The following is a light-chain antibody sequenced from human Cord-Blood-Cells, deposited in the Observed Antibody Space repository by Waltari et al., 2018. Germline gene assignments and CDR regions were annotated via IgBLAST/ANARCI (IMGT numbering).Light chain of an antibody. V-gene: IGKV3-11*01. Sequence: EIVLTQSPATLSLSPGERATLACRASQSVSSYLAWYQQKPGQAPRLLIYDASNXXXXXXXXFSGSGSGTDFTLTISSLEPEDFAVYYCQQRSNWPLTFGGGTKVEIK. CDR2: DAS. J-gene: IGKJ4*01. CDR3: QQRSNWPLT. CDR1: QSVSSY.